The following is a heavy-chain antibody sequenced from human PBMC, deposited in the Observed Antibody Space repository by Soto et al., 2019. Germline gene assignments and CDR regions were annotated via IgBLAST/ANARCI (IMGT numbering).Heavy chain of an antibody. J-gene: IGHJ4*02. V-gene: IGHV1-69*18. Sequence: QAQVVQSGAEVRKPGSSVKLSCKASEGTFNSYAIAWVRQAPGQGLEWMGRIIPYYNTLNYAQKFQDRVTITADDSTNTVYMELSSLRSDDTAVYFYASGASRWYPYFFDSWAQGTLVTVSS. CDR3: ASGASRWYPYFFDS. D-gene: IGHD6-13*01. CDR1: EGTFNSYA. CDR2: IIPYYNTL.